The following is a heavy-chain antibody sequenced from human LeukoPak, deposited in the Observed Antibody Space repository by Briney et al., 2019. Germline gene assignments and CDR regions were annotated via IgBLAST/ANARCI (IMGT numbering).Heavy chain of an antibody. CDR1: GGSSSGYY. Sequence: SETLSLTCAVYGGSSSGYYWSWIRQPPGKGLEWIGEINHSGSTNYNPSLKSRVTISVDKSKNQFSLKLSSVTAADTAVYYCARDLDYWGQGTLVTVSS. J-gene: IGHJ4*02. V-gene: IGHV4-34*01. CDR2: INHSGST. CDR3: ARDLDY.